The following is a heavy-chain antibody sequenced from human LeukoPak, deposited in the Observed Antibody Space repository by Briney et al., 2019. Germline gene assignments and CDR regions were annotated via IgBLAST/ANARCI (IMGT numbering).Heavy chain of an antibody. CDR3: ARARTGSIRFFDY. D-gene: IGHD3-16*01. Sequence: PGGSLRLSCAASGFIFSDYYMEWVRQAPGKGLEWVGVIGNKANSHTTEYAASVKGRFTFSRDDSKNSLYLQMNSLEIEDTAIYYCARARTGSIRFFDYWGQGTLVTVSS. CDR1: GFIFSDYY. CDR2: IGNKANSHTT. J-gene: IGHJ4*02. V-gene: IGHV3-72*01.